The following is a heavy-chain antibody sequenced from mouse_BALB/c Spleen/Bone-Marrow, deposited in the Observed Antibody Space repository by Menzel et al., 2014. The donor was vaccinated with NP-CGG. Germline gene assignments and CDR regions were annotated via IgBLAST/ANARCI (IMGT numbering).Heavy chain of an antibody. D-gene: IGHD2-3*01. CDR2: IWTGGGT. V-gene: IGHV2-9-2*01. Sequence: VMLVESGPGLVAPSQSLSTTCTVSGFSLTSYDISWIRQPPGTGLEWLGVIWTGGGTNYNSAFMSRLSISKDNSKSQVFLKMNSLQTDDTAIYYCVRGGYYSWFAYWGQGTLVTVSA. CDR3: VRGGYYSWFAY. CDR1: GFSLTSYD. J-gene: IGHJ3*01.